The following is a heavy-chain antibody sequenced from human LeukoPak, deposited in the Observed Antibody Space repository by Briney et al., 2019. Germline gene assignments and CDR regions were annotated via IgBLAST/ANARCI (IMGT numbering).Heavy chain of an antibody. CDR2: ISGSGGRT. V-gene: IGHV3-23*01. CDR3: ALRRVPAALFDY. J-gene: IGHJ4*02. D-gene: IGHD2-2*01. CDR1: GFTFSSYA. Sequence: QPGGSLRLSCAASGFTFSSYAMSWVRQAPGKGLEWVSAISGSGGRTYYADSVKGRFTISRDNSKNKLYLQMNSLRAEDTAVYCCALRRVPAALFDYWGQGTLVTVSS.